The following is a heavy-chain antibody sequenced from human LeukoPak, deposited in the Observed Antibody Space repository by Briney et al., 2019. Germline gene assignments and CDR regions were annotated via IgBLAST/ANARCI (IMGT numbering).Heavy chain of an antibody. Sequence: GGSLRLSCAASGFTFSNYGAHWVRQAPGKGLEWVSSISSSSSYIYYADSVKGRFTISRDNAKNSLYLQMNSLRAEDTAVYYCARRAGAYSHPYDYWGQGTLVTVSS. J-gene: IGHJ4*02. V-gene: IGHV3-21*04. D-gene: IGHD4/OR15-4a*01. CDR2: ISSSSSYI. CDR3: ARRAGAYSHPYDY. CDR1: GFTFSNYG.